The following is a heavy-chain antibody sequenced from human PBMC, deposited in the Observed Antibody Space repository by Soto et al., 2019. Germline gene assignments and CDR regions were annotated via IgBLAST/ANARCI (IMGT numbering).Heavy chain of an antibody. CDR2: IIPIFGTA. CDR1: GGPFSSYA. J-gene: IGHJ6*02. Sequence: SVKVSCKASGGPFSSYAISWVRQAPGQGLEWMGGIIPIFGTANYAQKFQGRVTITADESTSTAYMELSSLRSEDTAVYYCARPYDYSTNMSPKYYYYYGMDVWGQGTTVTVSS. D-gene: IGHD4-4*01. V-gene: IGHV1-69*13. CDR3: ARPYDYSTNMSPKYYYYYGMDV.